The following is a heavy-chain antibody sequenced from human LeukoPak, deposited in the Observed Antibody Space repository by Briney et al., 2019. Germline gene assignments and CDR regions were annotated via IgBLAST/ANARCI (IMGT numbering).Heavy chain of an antibody. Sequence: GGSLILSCVASGFTFSDYYMRWIRQAPGKGLEWVANIKQDGSEKYYVDSAKGRFTISRDNAKNSLYLQMNSLRAEDTAVYYCARVNYGDEFYYYYYMDVWGKGTTVTISS. CDR3: ARVNYGDEFYYYYYMDV. D-gene: IGHD4-17*01. CDR1: GFTFSDYY. J-gene: IGHJ6*03. V-gene: IGHV3-7*01. CDR2: IKQDGSEK.